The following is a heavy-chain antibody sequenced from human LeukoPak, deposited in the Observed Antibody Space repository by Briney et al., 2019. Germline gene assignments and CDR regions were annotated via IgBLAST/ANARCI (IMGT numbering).Heavy chain of an antibody. D-gene: IGHD6-19*01. CDR2: INWNGGNT. Sequence: GGPLRLSCAASGFTFDDYGMSWVRQAPGKGLEWVSGINWNGGNTGYTDSVKGRFTISRDNAKNSLYLQMDSLRAEDTALYYCGRDLSGWYGPDYWGQGTLVTVSS. CDR3: GRDLSGWYGPDY. CDR1: GFTFDDYG. V-gene: IGHV3-20*04. J-gene: IGHJ4*02.